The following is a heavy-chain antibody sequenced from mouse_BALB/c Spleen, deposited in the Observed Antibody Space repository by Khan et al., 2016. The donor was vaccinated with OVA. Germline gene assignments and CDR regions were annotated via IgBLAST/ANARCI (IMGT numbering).Heavy chain of an antibody. D-gene: IGHD2-14*01. CDR3: AREGAYYRSDGWFAY. V-gene: IGHV1-4*01. CDR1: GYTFTTYT. J-gene: IGHJ3*01. Sequence: VQLQESETELARPRASVKMSCKASGYTFTTYTIHWVKQRPGQGLEWIGYIIPTNDYTNYNQKFKDRATLTADKSSSTAYMQLSSLTSEDSALYYCAREGAYYRSDGWFAYWGQGTLVTVSA. CDR2: IIPTNDYT.